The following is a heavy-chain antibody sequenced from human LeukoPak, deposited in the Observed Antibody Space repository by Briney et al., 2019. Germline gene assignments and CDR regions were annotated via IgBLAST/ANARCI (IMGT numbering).Heavy chain of an antibody. Sequence: PGGSLRLSCAASGFTFSSYSMNWVRQAPGKGLEWVSYISSSSSTIYYADSVKGRFTISRDNAKNSLYLQMNSLRAEDTAVYYCARDGGDYPYYFDYWGQGTLVTVSS. J-gene: IGHJ4*02. V-gene: IGHV3-48*04. CDR2: ISSSSSTI. CDR1: GFTFSSYS. D-gene: IGHD4-17*01. CDR3: ARDGGDYPYYFDY.